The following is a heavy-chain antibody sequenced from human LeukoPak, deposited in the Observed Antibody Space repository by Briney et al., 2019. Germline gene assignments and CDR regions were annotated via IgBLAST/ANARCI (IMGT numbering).Heavy chain of an antibody. J-gene: IGHJ3*02. CDR2: IYYSGST. Sequence: SETLSLTCTVSGGSISGSSYYWGWIRQPPGKGLEWIGSIYYSGSTYYNPSLKSRVTISVDRSKNQFSLKLSSVTAADTAVYYCARAPMVRGVITDAFDIWGQGTMVTVSS. V-gene: IGHV4-39*07. D-gene: IGHD3-10*01. CDR3: ARAPMVRGVITDAFDI. CDR1: GGSISGSSYY.